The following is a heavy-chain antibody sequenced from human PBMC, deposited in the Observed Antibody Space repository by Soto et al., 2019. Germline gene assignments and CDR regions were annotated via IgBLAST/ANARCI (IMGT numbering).Heavy chain of an antibody. CDR3: AGYCSGGSCYPAGAFDF. CDR2: IYHSGST. J-gene: IGHJ3*01. CDR1: GGPIASGAYY. D-gene: IGHD2-15*01. V-gene: IGHV4-31*03. Sequence: QVQLQESGPGLVKPSQTLSLTCTVSGGPIASGAYYWTWIRQNPGKGLEWIGYIYHSGSTYYNPSLQSRVSISVDTSKNQFSLNLTSVTAADTAISYCAGYCSGGSCYPAGAFDFWGQGTMVTVSS.